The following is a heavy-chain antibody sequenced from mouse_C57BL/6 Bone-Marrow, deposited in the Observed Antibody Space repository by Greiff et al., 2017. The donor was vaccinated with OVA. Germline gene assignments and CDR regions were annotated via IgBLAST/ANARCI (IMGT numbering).Heavy chain of an antibody. CDR2: INPYNGDT. CDR1: GYSFTGYF. Sequence: EVQVVESGPELVKPGDSVKISCKASGYSFTGYFMNWVMQSHGKSLEWNGRINPYNGDTFYNQKFKGKATLTVDKSSSTAHMELRSLTSEDSAVYYCARLGGYYGNYWGQGTTLTVSS. V-gene: IGHV1-20*01. J-gene: IGHJ2*01. CDR3: ARLGGYYGNY. D-gene: IGHD2-1*01.